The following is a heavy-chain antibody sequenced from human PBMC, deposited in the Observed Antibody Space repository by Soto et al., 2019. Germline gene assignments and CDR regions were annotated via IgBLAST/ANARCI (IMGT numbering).Heavy chain of an antibody. CDR3: AGDATPYFPIVVVPAATRRGNWFDP. CDR2: IIPIFGTA. D-gene: IGHD2-2*01. CDR1: GGTFSSYA. J-gene: IGHJ5*02. V-gene: IGHV1-69*01. Sequence: QVQLVQSGAEVKKPGSSVKVSCKASGGTFSSYAISWVRQAPGQGLEWMGGIIPIFGTANYAQKFQGRVTITADESTSTAYMELSSLRSEDTALYYCAGDATPYFPIVVVPAATRRGNWFDPWGQVTLVTVSS.